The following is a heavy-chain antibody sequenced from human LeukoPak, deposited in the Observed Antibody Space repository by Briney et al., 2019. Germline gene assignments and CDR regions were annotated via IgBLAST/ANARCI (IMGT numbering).Heavy chain of an antibody. J-gene: IGHJ4*02. CDR1: GGSFSGYY. Sequence: SETLSLTCAVYGGSFSGYYWSWIRQPPGKGLEWIGEINHSGSTNYNPSLKSRATISVDTSKNQFSLKLSSVTAADTAVYYCARGRGRWLQLEPFDYWGQGTLVTVSS. CDR3: ARGRGRWLQLEPFDY. D-gene: IGHD5-24*01. V-gene: IGHV4-34*01. CDR2: INHSGST.